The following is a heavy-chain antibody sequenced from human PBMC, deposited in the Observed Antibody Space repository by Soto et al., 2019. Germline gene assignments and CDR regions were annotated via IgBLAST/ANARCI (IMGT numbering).Heavy chain of an antibody. V-gene: IGHV1-46*01. CDR2: INPSSGDI. CDR3: ARAPAMILDAFDV. J-gene: IGHJ3*01. CDR1: GYTFTSFY. Sequence: ASVKVSCKASGYTFTSFYIHWVRQAPGQGLEWMGIINPSSGDINYAQKLQGRVTMTTDTSTSTAYMELRSLRSDDTAVYYCARAPAMILDAFDVWGQGTMVTVSS. D-gene: IGHD2-2*01.